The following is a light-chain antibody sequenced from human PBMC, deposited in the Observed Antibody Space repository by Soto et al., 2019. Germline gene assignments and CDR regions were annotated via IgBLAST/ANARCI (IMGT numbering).Light chain of an antibody. J-gene: IGKJ1*01. CDR1: QTISSW. CDR2: KAS. CDR3: QQYFEWPPMT. V-gene: IGKV1-5*03. Sequence: DIQMTQSPSTLSGSVGDRVTITCRASQTISSWLAWYQQKPGKAPKLLIYKASTLKSGVPSRFSGSGSGTEFTLTISSLQPDDFATYYCQQYFEWPPMTFGQGTKVDIK.